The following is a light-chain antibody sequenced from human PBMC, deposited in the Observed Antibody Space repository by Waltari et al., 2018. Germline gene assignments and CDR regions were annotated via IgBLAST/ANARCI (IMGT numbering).Light chain of an antibody. CDR2: DVT. Sequence: QSALTQPASVSGSPGQSITISCNGTSSDVGGYNSVLWYQQHPGKAPKLMIYDVTSRPSGVSPRFSGSKSDNTASLTISGLQAEDEADYYCSSYTGRSISVVFGGGTKLTVL. V-gene: IGLV2-14*03. CDR3: SSYTGRSISVV. J-gene: IGLJ2*01. CDR1: SSDVGGYNS.